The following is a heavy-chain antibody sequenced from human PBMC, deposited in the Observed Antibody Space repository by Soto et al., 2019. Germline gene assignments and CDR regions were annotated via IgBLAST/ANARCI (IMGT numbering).Heavy chain of an antibody. D-gene: IGHD2-2*01. J-gene: IGHJ4*02. Sequence: SETLSLTCIVSGVSISNYYWSWIRQPPGKGLEWIGYIYYSGSTNYNPSLQSRVTISVDTSKNQFSLKLSSVTAADTAVYYCARAVLPATAPFDYWGQGTLVTVSS. CDR1: GVSISNYY. CDR2: IYYSGST. V-gene: IGHV4-59*01. CDR3: ARAVLPATAPFDY.